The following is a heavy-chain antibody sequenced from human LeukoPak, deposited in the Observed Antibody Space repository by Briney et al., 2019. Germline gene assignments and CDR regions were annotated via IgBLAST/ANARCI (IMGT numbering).Heavy chain of an antibody. D-gene: IGHD6-13*01. CDR3: ARDARGAAAADDAFDI. V-gene: IGHV3-7*03. Sequence: GGSLRLSCEGSAFIFSGHWMNWVRQTPGKGLEWVASIKEDGSERQYVDSVKGRFSISGDNTKGSLFLQLNSLRAEDTAVYYCARDARGAAAADDAFDIWGQGTMVTVSS. CDR2: IKEDGSER. J-gene: IGHJ3*02. CDR1: AFIFSGHW.